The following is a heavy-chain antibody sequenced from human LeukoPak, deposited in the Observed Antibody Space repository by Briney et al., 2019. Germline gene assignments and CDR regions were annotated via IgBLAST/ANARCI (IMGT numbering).Heavy chain of an antibody. CDR3: ARGPYDYGDYGPNYYYYMDV. V-gene: IGHV3-7*01. CDR2: IKQDGSEK. J-gene: IGHJ6*03. D-gene: IGHD4-17*01. Sequence: GGSLRLSCTASGFTFSNYWMSWVRQAPGKGLEWVANIKQDGSEKYYVDSVKGRFTISRDNAKNSLYLQINSLRAEDTAVYYRARGPYDYGDYGPNYYYYMDVWGKGTTVTVSS. CDR1: GFTFSNYW.